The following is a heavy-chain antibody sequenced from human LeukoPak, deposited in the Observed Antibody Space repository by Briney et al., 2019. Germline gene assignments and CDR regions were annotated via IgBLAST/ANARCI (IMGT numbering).Heavy chain of an antibody. CDR2: IYYSGST. J-gene: IGHJ4*02. CDR3: ARGDSSGYSYFDY. CDR1: GGSISSYY. D-gene: IGHD3-22*01. Sequence: PSETLSRTCTVSGGSISSYYWSWIRQPPGKGLEWIGYIYYSGSTTYNTSLKSRVTISVDTSKNQVSLKLSSVTAADTAVYYCARGDSSGYSYFDYWGQGTLVTVSS. V-gene: IGHV4-59*12.